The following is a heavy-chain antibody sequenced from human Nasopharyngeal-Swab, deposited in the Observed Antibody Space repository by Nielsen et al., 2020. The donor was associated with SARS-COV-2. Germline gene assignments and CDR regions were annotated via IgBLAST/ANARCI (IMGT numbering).Heavy chain of an antibody. CDR1: GFTYW. J-gene: IGHJ6*02. V-gene: IGHV3-7*01. CDR3: ASSPAAAGTVYYYYGMDV. Sequence: GESLKISCAASGFTYWMNWVRQAPGKGLEWVGNIGQDGGGKKYVDSVKGRFTISRDNAKNSLYLQMNSLRAEDTAVYYCASSPAAAGTVYYYYGMDVWGQGTTVTVSS. D-gene: IGHD6-13*01. CDR2: IGQDGGGK.